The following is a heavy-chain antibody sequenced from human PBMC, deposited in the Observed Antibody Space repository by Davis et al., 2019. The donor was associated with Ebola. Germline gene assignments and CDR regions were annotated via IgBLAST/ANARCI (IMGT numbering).Heavy chain of an antibody. V-gene: IGHV4-59*08. J-gene: IGHJ4*02. CDR1: GGSISSYY. CDR2: IYYSGST. Sequence: MPGGSLRLSCTVSGGSISSYYWSWIRQPPGKGLEWIGYIYYSGSTNYNPSLKSRVTISVDTSKNQFSLKLSSVTAADTAVYYCARRGYYYDSSGYYYGGALDYWGQGTLVTVSS. D-gene: IGHD3-22*01. CDR3: ARRGYYYDSSGYYYGGALDY.